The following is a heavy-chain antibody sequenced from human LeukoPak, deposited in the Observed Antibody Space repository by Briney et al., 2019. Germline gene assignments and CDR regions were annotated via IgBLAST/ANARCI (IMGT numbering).Heavy chain of an antibody. Sequence: GASVKVSCKASGYTFTSYGISWVRQAPEQGLEWMEFINPTAGSTGYAQNFQGRVTMTRDMSTSTVYMELSSLRSDDTAVYYCARNQASGLDYWGQGTLVTVSS. D-gene: IGHD3-10*01. J-gene: IGHJ4*02. CDR2: INPTAGST. CDR1: GYTFTSYG. V-gene: IGHV1-46*01. CDR3: ARNQASGLDY.